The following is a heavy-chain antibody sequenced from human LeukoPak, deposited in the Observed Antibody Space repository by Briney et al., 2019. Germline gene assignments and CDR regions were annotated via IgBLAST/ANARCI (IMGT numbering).Heavy chain of an antibody. Sequence: PGGSLRLSCAASGFTFSSYAMSWGRQAPGKGLEWVSAISGSGVSTYYADSVKGRFTISRDNSKNTLYLQMNSLRAEDTAVYYCALNYDSGGYPFDNWGQGTLVTVSS. CDR3: ALNYDSGGYPFDN. V-gene: IGHV3-23*01. CDR1: GFTFSSYA. J-gene: IGHJ4*02. CDR2: ISGSGVST. D-gene: IGHD3-22*01.